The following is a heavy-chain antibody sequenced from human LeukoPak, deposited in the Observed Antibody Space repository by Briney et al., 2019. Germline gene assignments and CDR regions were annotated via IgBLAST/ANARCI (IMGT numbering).Heavy chain of an antibody. V-gene: IGHV1-24*01. Sequence: GASVKVSCKVSGYTLTELSMHRVRQAPGKGLEWMGGFDPEDGETIYAQKFQGRVTMTEDTSTDTAYMELSSLRSEDTAVYYSATPYGIVGADDAFDIWGQGTMVTVSS. CDR2: FDPEDGET. CDR3: ATPYGIVGADDAFDI. CDR1: GYTLTELS. D-gene: IGHD1-26*01. J-gene: IGHJ3*02.